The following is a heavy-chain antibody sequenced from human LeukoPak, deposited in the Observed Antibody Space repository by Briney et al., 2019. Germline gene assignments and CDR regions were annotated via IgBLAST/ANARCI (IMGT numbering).Heavy chain of an antibody. Sequence: GGSVRLSCAASGFTFSSYSMNWVRQAPGKGLEWVSSISINSPYIYYADSVKGRFNISRDNAQNSLFLEMSSLRTEDTAVYYCATKSRGPFDIWGQGTTVTVSS. V-gene: IGHV3-21*01. D-gene: IGHD3-16*01. J-gene: IGHJ3*02. CDR2: ISINSPYI. CDR1: GFTFSSYS. CDR3: ATKSRGPFDI.